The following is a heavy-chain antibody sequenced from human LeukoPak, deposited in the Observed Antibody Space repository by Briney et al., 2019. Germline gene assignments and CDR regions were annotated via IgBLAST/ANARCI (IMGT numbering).Heavy chain of an antibody. J-gene: IGHJ6*02. CDR3: ARGPTGTVLYYYYGMDV. CDR1: GFTVSSNY. V-gene: IGHV3-53*01. CDR2: IYSGGNT. D-gene: IGHD1-1*01. Sequence: GGSLRLSCAASGFTVSSNYMSWVRQAPGKGLEWLSVIYSGGNTYYADSVKGRFTISRDNAKNTLYLQMNSLRAEDTAVYYCARGPTGTVLYYYYGMDVWGQGTTVTVSS.